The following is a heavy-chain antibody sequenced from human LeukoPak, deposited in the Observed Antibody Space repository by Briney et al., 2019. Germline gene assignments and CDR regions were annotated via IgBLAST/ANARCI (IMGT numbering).Heavy chain of an antibody. V-gene: IGHV4-39*01. CDR1: DGSISSSSYY. D-gene: IGHD2-2*01. CDR2: IYYSGST. CDR3: ARHVPARIVVVPAATDY. Sequence: SETLSLTCTVSDGSISSSSYYWGWIRQPPGKGLEWIGSIYYSGSTYYNPSLKSRVTISVDTSKNQFSLKLSSVTAADTAVYYCARHVPARIVVVPAATDYWGQGTLVTVSS. J-gene: IGHJ4*02.